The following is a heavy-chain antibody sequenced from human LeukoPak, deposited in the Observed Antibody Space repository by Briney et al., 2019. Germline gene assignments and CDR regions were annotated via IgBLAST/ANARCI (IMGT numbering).Heavy chain of an antibody. CDR3: ANGGEDILTGPDY. V-gene: IGHV3-23*01. CDR2: ISGRGGRT. D-gene: IGHD3-9*01. CDR1: GFTFSSYA. J-gene: IGHJ4*02. Sequence: GGSLRLSCAASGFTFSSYAMNWVRQAPGKGLEWVSGISGRGGRTYYADSVRGRFTVSRDNSKSTLYLQMNSLRVEDTAVYYRANGGEDILTGPDYWGQGTLVTVSS.